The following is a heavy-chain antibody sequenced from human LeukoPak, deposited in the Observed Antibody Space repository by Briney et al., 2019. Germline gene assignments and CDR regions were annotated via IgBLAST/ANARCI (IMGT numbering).Heavy chain of an antibody. J-gene: IGHJ4*02. Sequence: AGGSLRLSCAASGFTFSNAWMSWVRQGPGKGLEWVGCIKSKTDGGTTDYAAPVKGRFTISRDDSKNTLYLQMNSLKTEDTAVYYCTTQRSRITMVRGVIRSDHWGQGTLVTVSS. CDR3: TTQRSRITMVRGVIRSDH. D-gene: IGHD3-10*01. CDR2: IKSKTDGGTT. CDR1: GFTFSNAW. V-gene: IGHV3-15*01.